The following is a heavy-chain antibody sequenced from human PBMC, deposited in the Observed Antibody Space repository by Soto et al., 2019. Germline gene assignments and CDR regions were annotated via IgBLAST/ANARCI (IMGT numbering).Heavy chain of an antibody. CDR3: ARGRSIAAAGTTGYYYGMDV. Sequence: QVQLVQSGAEVKKPGSSVKVSCKASGGTFSSYAISWVRQAPGQGLEWMGGIIPIFCTANYAQKFQGRVTITADKATSTAYMELSSLRSEDTAVYYCARGRSIAAAGTTGYYYGMDVWGQGKTGTVSS. CDR1: GGTFSSYA. CDR2: IIPIFCTA. D-gene: IGHD6-13*01. J-gene: IGHJ6*02. V-gene: IGHV1-69*06.